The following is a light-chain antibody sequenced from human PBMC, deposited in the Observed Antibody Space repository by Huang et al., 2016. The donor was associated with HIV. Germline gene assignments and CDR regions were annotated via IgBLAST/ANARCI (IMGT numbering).Light chain of an antibody. CDR2: AAS. Sequence: DIQMTQSPSSLSASVGDRVIITCRASQSISNYLKWYQHKPGKAPRLLIYAASSLQSVVPSRFSGIGSKTTFTLTISSLQPEDFATYYCQQTYDTPPLTFGGGTRVDMK. V-gene: IGKV1-39*01. CDR1: QSISNY. J-gene: IGKJ4*01. CDR3: QQTYDTPPLT.